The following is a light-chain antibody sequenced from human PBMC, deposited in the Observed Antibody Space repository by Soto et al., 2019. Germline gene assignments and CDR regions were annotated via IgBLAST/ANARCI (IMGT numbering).Light chain of an antibody. J-gene: IGKJ3*01. CDR1: QYINTR. CDR3: QQRDSRPHT. CDR2: QTS. Sequence: DIVLTQSPATLSAFPGDRVTISCRASQYINTRLTWYQHKPGKAPRLLIYQTSIRAAGIPARFSASGSGTDFTLTISDVQPEDFALYYCQQRDSRPHTFGQGTKVDI. V-gene: IGKV3-11*01.